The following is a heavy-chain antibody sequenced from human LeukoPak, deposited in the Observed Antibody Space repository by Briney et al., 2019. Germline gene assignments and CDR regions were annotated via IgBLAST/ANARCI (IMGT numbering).Heavy chain of an antibody. J-gene: IGHJ3*02. V-gene: IGHV3-21*01. D-gene: IGHD2-21*02. CDR2: ISSSSSYI. CDR3: ARTSYCGGDCYPGPDAFDI. Sequence: KAGGSLRLSCAASGFTFSSYSMNWVRQAPGKGLEWVSSISSSSSYIYYADSVKGRFTISRDNAKNSLYLQMNSLRAEDTAVYYCARTSYCGGDCYPGPDAFDIWGQGTMVTVSS. CDR1: GFTFSSYS.